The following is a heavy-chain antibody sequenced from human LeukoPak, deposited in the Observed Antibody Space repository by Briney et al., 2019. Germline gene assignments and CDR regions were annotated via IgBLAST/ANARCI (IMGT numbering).Heavy chain of an antibody. CDR1: GGTFSSYA. D-gene: IGHD1-14*01. Sequence: SVKVSXKASGGTFSSYAISWVRQAPGQGLEWMGRIIPIFGTANYAQKFQGRVTITTDESTSTAYMELSSLRSEDTAVYYCARDCLYHHACDAFDIWGQGTMVTVSS. CDR3: ARDCLYHHACDAFDI. J-gene: IGHJ3*02. CDR2: IIPIFGTA. V-gene: IGHV1-69*05.